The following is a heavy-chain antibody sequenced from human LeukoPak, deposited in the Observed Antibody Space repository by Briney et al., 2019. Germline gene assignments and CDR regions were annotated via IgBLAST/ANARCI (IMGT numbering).Heavy chain of an antibody. D-gene: IGHD3-3*01. V-gene: IGHV3-48*01. CDR3: ARASITIFGVVTD. Sequence: GGSLRLSCAASGFTFSSYSMNWVRQALGKGLEWVSYISSSRTTIHYADSVKGRFTISRDNAKNSLYLQMNSLRAEDTAVYYCARASITIFGVVTDWGQGTLVTVSS. CDR2: ISSSRTTI. J-gene: IGHJ4*02. CDR1: GFTFSSYS.